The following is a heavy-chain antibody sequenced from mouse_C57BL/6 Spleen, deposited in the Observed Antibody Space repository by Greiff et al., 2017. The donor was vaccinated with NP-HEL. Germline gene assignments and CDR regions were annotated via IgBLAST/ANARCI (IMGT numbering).Heavy chain of an antibody. J-gene: IGHJ2*01. CDR2: IYPGDGDT. CDR3: ERELRLRYFDY. CDR1: GYAFSSYW. Sequence: QVQLKESGAELVKPGASVKISCKASGYAFSSYWMNWVKQRPGKGLEWIGQIYPGDGDTNYNGKFKGKATLTADKSSSTAYMQISSLTAEDSAVYFCERELRLRYFDYWGKGTTLTVSS. D-gene: IGHD3-2*02. V-gene: IGHV1-80*01.